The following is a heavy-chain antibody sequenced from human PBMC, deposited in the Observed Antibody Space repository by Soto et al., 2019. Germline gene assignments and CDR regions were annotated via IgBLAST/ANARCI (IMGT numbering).Heavy chain of an antibody. CDR2: SSGSGGST. Sequence: GAVRGSCAASGLSRSSNTISWVRQAPGKGLEWVSASSGSGGSTYYADSVKGRFTISRDNSKNTLYLQMNSLRAEDTAVYYCAKSDYVWVSYRPPYLGYWGQGTLVTVS. CDR3: AKSDYVWVSYRPPYLGY. J-gene: IGHJ4*02. V-gene: IGHV3-23*01. CDR1: GLSRSSNT. D-gene: IGHD3-16*02.